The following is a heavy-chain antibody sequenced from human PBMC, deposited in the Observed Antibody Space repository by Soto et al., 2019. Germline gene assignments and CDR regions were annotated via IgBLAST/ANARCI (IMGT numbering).Heavy chain of an antibody. CDR2: ISSSSSTI. CDR1: GFTFSSYS. D-gene: IGHD6-19*01. Sequence: EVQLVESGGGLVQPGGSLRLSCAASGFTFSSYSMNWVRQAPGKGLEWVSYISSSSSTIYYADSVKGRFTISRDNAKNSLYLLMNSLRDEDTAVYYCARRVAGGPVDYWGQGTLVTVSS. J-gene: IGHJ4*02. CDR3: ARRVAGGPVDY. V-gene: IGHV3-48*02.